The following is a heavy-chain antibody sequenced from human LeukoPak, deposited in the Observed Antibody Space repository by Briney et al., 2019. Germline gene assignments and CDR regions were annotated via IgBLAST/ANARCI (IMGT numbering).Heavy chain of an antibody. V-gene: IGHV3-23*01. D-gene: IGHD3-10*01. J-gene: IGHJ5*02. CDR1: GFTFSSYA. CDR3: ARGLHYYGSFDP. Sequence: GGSLRLSCAASGFTFSSYAMSWVRQAPGKGLEWVSAISGSGGSTYYADSVKGRFTISRDNSKNTLYLQMNSLRAEDTVVYYCARGLHYYGSFDPWGQGTLVTVSS. CDR2: ISGSGGST.